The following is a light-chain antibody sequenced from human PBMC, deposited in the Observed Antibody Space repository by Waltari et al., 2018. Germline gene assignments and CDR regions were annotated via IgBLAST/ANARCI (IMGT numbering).Light chain of an antibody. CDR3: QSADSSGNHGL. J-gene: IGLJ2*01. CDR1: TLAKKKY. CDR2: KDS. V-gene: IGLV3-25*02. Sequence: SYELTQPPSVSVSPGQTARITCSGETLAKKKYPQWFQQKPGQAPILLIYKDSERPSGIPERFSSSSSGTTVTLTISGAQAEDEADYYCQSADSSGNHGLFGGGTRLTVL.